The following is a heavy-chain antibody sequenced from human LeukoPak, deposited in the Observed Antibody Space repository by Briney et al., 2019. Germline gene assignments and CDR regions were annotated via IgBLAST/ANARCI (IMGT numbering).Heavy chain of an antibody. J-gene: IGHJ4*02. D-gene: IGHD6-19*01. Sequence: ASVKVSCKASGGTFSSYAISWVRQAPGQGLEWMGGISAYNGNTHYAQKFQGRVTMTTDTSTSTAYMELRSLRSDDTAVFYCARDKYSNDSYEGDYWGQGTLVTVSS. V-gene: IGHV1-18*01. CDR3: ARDKYSNDSYEGDY. CDR1: GGTFSSYA. CDR2: ISAYNGNT.